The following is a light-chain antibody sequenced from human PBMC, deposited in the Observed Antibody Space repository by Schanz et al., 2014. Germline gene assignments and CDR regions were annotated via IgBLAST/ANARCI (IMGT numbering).Light chain of an antibody. CDR3: AAWDDSLNGQL. CDR2: STN. CDR1: SSNIGTNT. V-gene: IGLV1-44*01. Sequence: QSVLTQPPSASGTPGQRVTISCSGSSSNIGTNTVIWYQQLPGTAPKLLIHSTNQRPSGVPDRFSGSKSGTSASLAIIGLQSEDEADYYCAAWDDSLNGQLFGGGTKVTVL. J-gene: IGLJ3*02.